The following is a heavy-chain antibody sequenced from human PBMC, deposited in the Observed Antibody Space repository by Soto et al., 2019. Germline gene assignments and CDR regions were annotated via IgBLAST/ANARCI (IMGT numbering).Heavy chain of an antibody. CDR3: ARGGYYDSSGYFLDY. V-gene: IGHV4-30-2*01. Sequence: LSLTCAVSGGSISSGGYSWSWIRQPPGKGLEWIGYIYHSGSTYYNPSLKSRVTISVDRSKNQFSLKLSSVTAADTAVYYCARGGYYDSSGYFLDYWGQGTLVTVSS. CDR2: IYHSGST. J-gene: IGHJ4*02. CDR1: GGSISSGGYS. D-gene: IGHD3-22*01.